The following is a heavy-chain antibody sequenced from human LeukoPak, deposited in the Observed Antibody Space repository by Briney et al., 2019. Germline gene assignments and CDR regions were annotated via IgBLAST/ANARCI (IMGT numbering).Heavy chain of an antibody. V-gene: IGHV2-5*02. D-gene: IGHD3-10*01. CDR1: GFSLTTRGVG. J-gene: IGHJ4*02. CDR2: IYWDDDK. Sequence: SGPTLVNPTQTLTLTCTFSGFSLTTRGVGVGWIRQPPGKALEWLAVIYWDDDKRYTPSLKSRLTITKDTSKNQVVLTMTNMDPVDTATYFCAHKEYYALGSLGDSFDHWGQGTLVTVSS. CDR3: AHKEYYALGSLGDSFDH.